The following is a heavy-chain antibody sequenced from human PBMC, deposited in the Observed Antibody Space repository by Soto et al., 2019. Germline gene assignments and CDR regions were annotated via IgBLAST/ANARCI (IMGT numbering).Heavy chain of an antibody. CDR3: ARNSCSSGSCYYYYYMDV. CDR1: GGSISSYY. V-gene: IGHV4-59*01. CDR2: IYYSGST. J-gene: IGHJ6*03. D-gene: IGHD2-15*01. Sequence: QVQLQESGPGLVKPSETLSLTCTVSGGSISSYYWIWIRQPPGKGLEWIGYIYYSGSTNYNHSLKSRLTLSVDTSKNQFSLKLTPVTAADTAVYYCARNSCSSGSCYYYYYMDVWGKGTTVTVSS.